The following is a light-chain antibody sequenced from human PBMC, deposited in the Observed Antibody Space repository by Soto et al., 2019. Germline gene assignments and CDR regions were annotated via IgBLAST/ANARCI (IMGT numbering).Light chain of an antibody. Sequence: QSALIQPASVSGSPGQSITISCTGTSRDVGGSNYVSWYQHHPHRAPKLLIYEVSYRPSGVPDRFSGSKSGTSASLAITGLRAEDEADYYCQSYDSSLSGYVFGTGTKLTVL. V-gene: IGLV2-14*01. CDR3: QSYDSSLSGYV. CDR1: SRDVGGSNY. J-gene: IGLJ1*01. CDR2: EVS.